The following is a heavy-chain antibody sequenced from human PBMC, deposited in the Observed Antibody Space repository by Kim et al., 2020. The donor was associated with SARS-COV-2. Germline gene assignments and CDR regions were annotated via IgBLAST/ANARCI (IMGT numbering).Heavy chain of an antibody. V-gene: IGHV5-51*01. J-gene: IGHJ6*02. CDR2: T. CDR3: ARHCIPDGMDV. D-gene: IGHD2-21*01. Sequence: TRYSPSFKGQVTISAQKSISTAYLQWSSLKASDTAMYYCARHCIPDGMDVWGQGTTVTVSS.